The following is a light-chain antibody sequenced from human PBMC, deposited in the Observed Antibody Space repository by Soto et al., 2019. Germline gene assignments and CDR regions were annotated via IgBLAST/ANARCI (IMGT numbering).Light chain of an antibody. CDR1: QTISSW. V-gene: IGKV1-5*03. J-gene: IGKJ4*01. Sequence: DIQMTQSPSTLSGSVGDRVTITCRASQTISSWLAWYQQKPGKAPKLLIYKASTLKSGVPSRFSGSGSGTEFTLTISSLQPDDFATYYCQQYKKYSTFGGGTKVDIK. CDR3: QQYKKYST. CDR2: KAS.